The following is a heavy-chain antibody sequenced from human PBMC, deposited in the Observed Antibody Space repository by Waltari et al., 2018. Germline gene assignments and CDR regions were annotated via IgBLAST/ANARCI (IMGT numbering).Heavy chain of an antibody. CDR2: VDPEDGQA. CDR1: GYTFSDYY. CDR3: ATALGDNTSASRPFHL. J-gene: IGHJ3*01. Sequence: EVQLRQSGAELRKPGTPVNISCKASGYTFSDYYLHWVQQAPGKGLQWGGLVDPEDGQAIYAEKFQGRVTITADTSTDTAYLELSSLTSEDTAVFYCATALGDNTSASRPFHLWGQGTVITVSS. D-gene: IGHD3-10*01. V-gene: IGHV1-69-2*01.